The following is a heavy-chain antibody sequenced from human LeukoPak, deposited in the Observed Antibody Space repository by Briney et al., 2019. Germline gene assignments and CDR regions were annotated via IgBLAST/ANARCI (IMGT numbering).Heavy chain of an antibody. D-gene: IGHD3-16*02. CDR3: ARERGRHRYPFDP. CDR2: IIPILNIA. CDR1: GGTFNIYA. J-gene: IGHJ5*02. V-gene: IGHV1-69*01. Sequence: ASVNVSCKASGGTFNIYAISWVRLAPGQGLEWMGGIIPILNIANYAQKLQGRVTIVADESKSTAYMELSTVRSEDTAVYYCARERGRHRYPFDPWGQGTLVTVSS.